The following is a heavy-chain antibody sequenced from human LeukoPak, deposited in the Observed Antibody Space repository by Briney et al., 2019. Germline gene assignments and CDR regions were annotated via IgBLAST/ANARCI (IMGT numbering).Heavy chain of an antibody. CDR1: GYTFTSYA. Sequence: GASVKVSCKASGYTFTSYAMHWVRQAPGQRLEWMGWINAGNGNTKYSQELQGRVTITRDTSASTAYMELSSLRSEDMAVYYCARDGYSYGNPFDYWGQGTLVTVSS. D-gene: IGHD5-18*01. CDR2: INAGNGNT. J-gene: IGHJ4*02. V-gene: IGHV1-3*03. CDR3: ARDGYSYGNPFDY.